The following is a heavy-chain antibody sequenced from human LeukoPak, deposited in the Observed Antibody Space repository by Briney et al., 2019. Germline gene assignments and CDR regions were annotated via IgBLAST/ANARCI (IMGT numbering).Heavy chain of an antibody. CDR1: GGSISSYY. Sequence: SETLSLTCTVSGGSISSYYWSWTRHPPGKGLEWIGYIYYSGSTNYNPSLKSRVTISVDTSKNQFSLTLSSVTAADTAVYYCARGAIFGPIDYWGQGTLVTVSS. CDR3: ARGAIFGPIDY. J-gene: IGHJ4*02. V-gene: IGHV4-59*12. D-gene: IGHD3-3*01. CDR2: IYYSGST.